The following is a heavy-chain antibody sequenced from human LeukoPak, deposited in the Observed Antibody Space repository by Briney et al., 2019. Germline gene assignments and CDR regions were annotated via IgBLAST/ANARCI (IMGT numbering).Heavy chain of an antibody. CDR3: ARDRAVAGTVKAFDI. CDR1: GFTFSSYW. J-gene: IGHJ3*02. Sequence: GGSLRLSCAASGFTFSSYWMHWVRQAPGKGLVWVSRINTDGSSTSYADSVKGRFTISRDNAKNTLYLQMNSLRAEDTAVYYCARDRAVAGTVKAFDIWGQGTMVTVSS. CDR2: INTDGSST. V-gene: IGHV3-74*01. D-gene: IGHD6-19*01.